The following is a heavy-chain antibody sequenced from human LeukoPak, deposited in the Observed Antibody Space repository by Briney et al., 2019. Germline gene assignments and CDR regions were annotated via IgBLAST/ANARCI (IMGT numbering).Heavy chain of an antibody. CDR2: INHSGST. D-gene: IGHD3-10*01. CDR3: ARSSVEYYYGSGSYYTGPGYFDY. CDR1: GGSFSGYY. Sequence: SETLSLTCAVYGGSFSGYYWSWIRQPPGKELEWIGEINHSGSTNYNPSLKSRATISVDTSKNQFSLKLSSVTAADTAVYYCARSSVEYYYGSGSYYTGPGYFDYWGQGTLVTVSS. V-gene: IGHV4-34*01. J-gene: IGHJ4*02.